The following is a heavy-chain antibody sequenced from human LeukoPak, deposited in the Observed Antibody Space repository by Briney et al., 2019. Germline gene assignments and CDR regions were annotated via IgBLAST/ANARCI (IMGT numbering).Heavy chain of an antibody. CDR3: ARGSSSSAELDAYYYYYMDV. J-gene: IGHJ6*03. V-gene: IGHV4-4*07. CDR2: IYTIGST. D-gene: IGHD6-6*01. Sequence: SETLSLTCTVSAGSIISYYWSSIRHPAGEGLGWIGRIYTIGSTNYNPSLKSRVTMSVDTSKNQFSLKLSSVTAADTAVYYCARGSSSSAELDAYYYYYMDVWGKGTTVTVSS. CDR1: AGSIISYY.